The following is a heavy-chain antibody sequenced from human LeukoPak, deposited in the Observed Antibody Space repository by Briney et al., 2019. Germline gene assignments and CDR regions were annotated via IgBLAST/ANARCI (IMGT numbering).Heavy chain of an antibody. Sequence: GESLKISCKGSGYSFTSWWIGWVRQMPGKGLEWMGIIYPGDSETRYSPSFQGQVTISADKSISTAYLQWSSLKASDTAMYYCARHSYSFDTSRPYDYWGQGTLVTVSS. CDR3: ARHSYSFDTSRPYDY. J-gene: IGHJ4*02. CDR2: IYPGDSET. CDR1: GYSFTSWW. D-gene: IGHD3-22*01. V-gene: IGHV5-51*01.